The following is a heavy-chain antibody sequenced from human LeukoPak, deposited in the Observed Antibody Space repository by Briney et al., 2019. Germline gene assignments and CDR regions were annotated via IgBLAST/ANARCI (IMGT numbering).Heavy chain of an antibody. V-gene: IGHV1-46*02. Sequence: ASVKVSCKASGYTFNNYNIHWLRQAPGQGLEGMGIVNPGGDSTNYAQDFQGRLTLTGDTSTSTVYMELSSLRSEDTAVYYCARVRDGYNDAYDIWGQGTMVTVTS. CDR3: ARVRDGYNDAYDI. D-gene: IGHD5-24*01. CDR1: GYTFNNYN. CDR2: VNPGGDST. J-gene: IGHJ3*02.